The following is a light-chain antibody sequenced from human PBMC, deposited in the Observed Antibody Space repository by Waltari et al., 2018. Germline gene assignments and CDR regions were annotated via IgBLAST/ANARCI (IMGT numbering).Light chain of an antibody. V-gene: IGLV3-21*04. Sequence: SYVVTQPPSVSVAPGETARITCGGDNIGSYSVHWYQQRPGQAPILIMRYDSDRPSGIPVRFSGFNAGNTATLTISRVEAGDEADYYCHVWHAALDPGVFGSGTEVTVL. CDR2: YDS. J-gene: IGLJ1*01. CDR3: HVWHAALDPGV. CDR1: NIGSYS.